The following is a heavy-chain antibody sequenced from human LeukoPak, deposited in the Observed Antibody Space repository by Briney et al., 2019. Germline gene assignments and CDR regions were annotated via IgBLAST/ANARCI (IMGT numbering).Heavy chain of an antibody. V-gene: IGHV1-69*13. CDR2: IIPIFGTA. D-gene: IGHD3-10*01. CDR1: GGTFSSYA. J-gene: IGHJ5*02. CDR3: ARDALTPFYYYGSGSYPGGHWFDP. Sequence: GASMKVSCKASGGTFSSYAISWVRQAPGQGLEWMGGIIPIFGTANYAQKFQGRVTITADESTSTAYMELSSLRSEDTAVYYCARDALTPFYYYGSGSYPGGHWFDPWGQGTLVTVSS.